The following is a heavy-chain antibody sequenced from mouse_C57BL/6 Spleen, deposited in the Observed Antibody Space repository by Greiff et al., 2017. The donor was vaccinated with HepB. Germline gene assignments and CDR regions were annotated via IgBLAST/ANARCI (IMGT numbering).Heavy chain of an antibody. J-gene: IGHJ4*01. D-gene: IGHD2-1*01. V-gene: IGHV5-4*03. CDR1: GFTFSSYA. CDR3: ARSTSYGNYEDYYAMDY. CDR2: ISDGGSYT. Sequence: EVKVVESGGGLVEPGGSLKLSCAASGFTFSSYAMSWVRQTPEKRLEWVATISDGGSYTYYPDNVKGRFTISRDNAKNNLYLQMSHLKSEDTAMYYCARSTSYGNYEDYYAMDYWGQGTSVTVSS.